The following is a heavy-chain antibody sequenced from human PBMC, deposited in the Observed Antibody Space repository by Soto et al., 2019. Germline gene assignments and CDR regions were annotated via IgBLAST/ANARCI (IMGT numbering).Heavy chain of an antibody. V-gene: IGHV1-69*02. CDR1: GGTFSTYS. D-gene: IGHD2-21*01. Sequence: QVQLVQSGAEVKKPGSSVKVSCKDSGGTFSTYSMFWVRQAPGQGLEWMGRIIPMLGVRNYAQRFQDRVTITADKATATVHMDLSRLRSEDTALYYCTIGSWSGEVFDIWGQGTMGTVSS. J-gene: IGHJ3*02. CDR3: TIGSWSGEVFDI. CDR2: IIPMLGVR.